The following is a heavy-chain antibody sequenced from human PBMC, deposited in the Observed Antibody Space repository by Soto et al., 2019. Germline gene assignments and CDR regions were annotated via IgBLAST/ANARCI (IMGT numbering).Heavy chain of an antibody. V-gene: IGHV4-34*01. Sequence: SETLSLTCAVYGGSFSGYYWSWISQPPRKGLEWMGEINHSGSTNYNPSLKSRCPISVDTSQNQFSRRRSSLTAADTAGYSCASGRPTAIAAAGRVGSYYFDYWGQGTLVTVSS. CDR1: GGSFSGYY. CDR3: ASGRPTAIAAAGRVGSYYFDY. CDR2: INHSGST. J-gene: IGHJ4*02. D-gene: IGHD6-13*01.